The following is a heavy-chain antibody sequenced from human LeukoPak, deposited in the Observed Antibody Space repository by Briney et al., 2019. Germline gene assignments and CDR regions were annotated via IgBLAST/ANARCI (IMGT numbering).Heavy chain of an antibody. CDR2: VFHTGTA. CDR1: GGSIGNIDW. V-gene: IGHV4-4*02. D-gene: IGHD3-22*01. Sequence: SETLSLTCAVSGGSIGNIDWWTWVRQPPGKGLEWIGEVFHTGTANYNPSLKSRLTISVDTSKNQFSLRLTSVTAADTAVYYCVREVRYYDSSGYFTKSDGFDIWGQGTTVTVSS. CDR3: VREVRYYDSSGYFTKSDGFDI. J-gene: IGHJ3*02.